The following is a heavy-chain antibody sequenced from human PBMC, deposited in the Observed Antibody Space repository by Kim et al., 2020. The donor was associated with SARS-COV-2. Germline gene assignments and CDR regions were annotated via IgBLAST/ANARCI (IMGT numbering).Heavy chain of an antibody. CDR1: GFTFSSYG. Sequence: GGSLRLSCAASGFTFSSYGMHWVRQAPGKGLEWVAVISYDGSNKYYADSVKGRFTISRDNSKNTLYLQMNSLRAEDTAVYYCAREVIVTMIVEEYYFDYWGQGTLVT. J-gene: IGHJ4*02. V-gene: IGHV3-33*05. D-gene: IGHD3-22*01. CDR3: AREVIVTMIVEEYYFDY. CDR2: ISYDGSNK.